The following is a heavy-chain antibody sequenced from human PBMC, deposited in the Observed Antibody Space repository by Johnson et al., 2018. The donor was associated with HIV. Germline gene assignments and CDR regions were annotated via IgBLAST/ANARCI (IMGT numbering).Heavy chain of an antibody. D-gene: IGHD3-16*01. CDR1: GFTFSSYG. CDR3: AREGEVGRAFDI. V-gene: IGHV3-30*19. J-gene: IGHJ3*02. CDR2: ISYDGSNN. Sequence: QVQLVESGGGVVQPGGSLRLSCAASGFTFSSYGMHWVRQAPGKGLEWVAVISYDGSNNYYADSVTGRFTISRDNSKNTLYLQMNSLRAEDTAVYYCAREGEVGRAFDIWGQGTMVTVSS.